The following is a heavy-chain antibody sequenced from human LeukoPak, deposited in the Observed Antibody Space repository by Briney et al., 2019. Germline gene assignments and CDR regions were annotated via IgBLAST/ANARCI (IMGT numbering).Heavy chain of an antibody. D-gene: IGHD4-17*01. V-gene: IGHV3-30*02. CDR3: AALHTGTFVDY. CDR1: GFSFSGYG. CDR2: IRYDGITK. J-gene: IGHJ4*02. Sequence: GGSLRLSCAASGFSFSGYGMHWVRQVPGKGLEWVAFIRYDGITKFYIDSVKGRFAISRDNSKNTLSLQMNSLRTEDTAVYYCAALHTGTFVDYWGQGTLVTVSS.